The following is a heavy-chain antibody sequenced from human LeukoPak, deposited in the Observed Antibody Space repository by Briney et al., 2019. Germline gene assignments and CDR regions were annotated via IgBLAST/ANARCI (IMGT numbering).Heavy chain of an antibody. Sequence: GGSLRLSCAASGFTFSAYAMSWVRQSPGKGLEWVSAIGGSGDSTVYADSVKGRFTISRDKSKNTLYLQMNSLRAEDTAMYYCVRGSPLGATTNWLDPWGQGTLVTVSS. V-gene: IGHV3-23*01. CDR1: GFTFSAYA. CDR3: VRGSPLGATTNWLDP. D-gene: IGHD1-26*01. CDR2: IGGSGDST. J-gene: IGHJ5*02.